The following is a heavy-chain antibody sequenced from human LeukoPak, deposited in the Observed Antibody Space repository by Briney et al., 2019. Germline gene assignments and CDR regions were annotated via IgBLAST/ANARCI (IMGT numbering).Heavy chain of an antibody. CDR3: ARDAIVGAPFKP. CDR1: GGSISSYY. CDR2: IYTSGST. D-gene: IGHD1-26*01. J-gene: IGHJ5*02. V-gene: IGHV4-4*07. Sequence: SETLSLTCTVSGGSISSYYWGWIRQPAGKGLEWIGRIYTSGSTNYNPSLKSRVTMSVDTSKNQFSLTLTSVTAAETAVYYCARDAIVGAPFKPWGQGTLVTVSS.